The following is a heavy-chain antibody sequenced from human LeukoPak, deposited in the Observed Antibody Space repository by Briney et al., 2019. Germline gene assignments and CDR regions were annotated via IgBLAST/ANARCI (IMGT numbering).Heavy chain of an antibody. V-gene: IGHV1-2*02. J-gene: IGHJ4*02. D-gene: IGHD2-15*01. CDR1: GYTFTGYY. CDR3: ARSVVVVAATPRALGY. Sequence: ASVKVSCKASGYTFTGYYMHWVRQAPGQGLEWMGWINPNSGGTNYAQKFQGRVTMTRDTSISTAYMELSRLRSDDTAVYYCARSVVVVAATPRALGYWGQGTLVTVSS. CDR2: INPNSGGT.